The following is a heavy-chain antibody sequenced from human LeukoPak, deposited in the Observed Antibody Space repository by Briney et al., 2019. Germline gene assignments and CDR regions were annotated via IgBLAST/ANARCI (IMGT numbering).Heavy chain of an antibody. J-gene: IGHJ4*02. D-gene: IGHD1-7*01. CDR2: IYYSGST. Sequence: SETLSLTCTVSGGSISSYYWSWIRQPPGKGLEWIGYIYYSGSTNYNPSLKSRVTISVDTSKDQFSLKLSSVTAADTAVYYCARAYNWNYNDYFDYWGQGTLVTVSS. V-gene: IGHV4-59*01. CDR3: ARAYNWNYNDYFDY. CDR1: GGSISSYY.